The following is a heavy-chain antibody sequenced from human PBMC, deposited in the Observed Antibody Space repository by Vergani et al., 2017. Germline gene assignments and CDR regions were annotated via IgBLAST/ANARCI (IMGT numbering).Heavy chain of an antibody. CDR1: GYSISSGYY. J-gene: IGHJ4*02. CDR3: ARSRIAAAGSVDY. D-gene: IGHD6-13*01. V-gene: IGHV4-38-2*01. Sequence: QVQLQESGPGLVKPSETLSLTCAVSGYSISSGYYWGWIRQPPGKGLEWIGSIYHSGSTYYNPSLKSRVTISVDTSKNQFSLKLSSVSAADTAVYYCARSRIAAAGSVDYWGQGTLVTVSS. CDR2: IYHSGST.